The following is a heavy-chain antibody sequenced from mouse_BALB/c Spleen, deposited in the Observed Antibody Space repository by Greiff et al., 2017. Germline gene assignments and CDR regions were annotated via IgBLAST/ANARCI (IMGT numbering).Heavy chain of an antibody. CDR1: GYSFTSYW. V-gene: IGHV1S126*01. CDR2: IDPSDSET. D-gene: IGHD1-1*01. Sequence: VQLQESGPQLVRPGASVKISCKASGYSFTSYWMHWVKQRPGQGLEWIGMIDPSDSETRLNQKFKDKATLTVDKSSSTAYMQLSSPTSEDSAVYYCARSKAYYYGSSLYYFDYWGQGTTLTVSS. J-gene: IGHJ2*01. CDR3: ARSKAYYYGSSLYYFDY.